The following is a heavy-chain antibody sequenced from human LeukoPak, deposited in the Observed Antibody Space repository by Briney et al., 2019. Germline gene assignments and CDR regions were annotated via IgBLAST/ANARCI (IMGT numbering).Heavy chain of an antibody. CDR2: INPSGGST. CDR3: ARDKSRDIVVVPAATTAFDI. J-gene: IGHJ3*02. CDR1: GYIFTNYY. D-gene: IGHD2-2*01. V-gene: IGHV1-46*01. Sequence: GASVKVSCKASGYIFTNYYMHWVRQAPGQGLEWMGIINPSGGSTSYAQKFQGRVTMTRDTSTSTVYMELSSLRSEDTAVYYCARDKSRDIVVVPAATTAFDIWGQGTMVTVSS.